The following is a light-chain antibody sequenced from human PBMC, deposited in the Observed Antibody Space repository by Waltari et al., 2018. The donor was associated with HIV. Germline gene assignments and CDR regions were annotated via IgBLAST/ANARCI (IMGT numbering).Light chain of an antibody. CDR1: KLGNKY. CDR2: QGT. V-gene: IGLV3-1*01. J-gene: IGLJ2*01. Sequence: SYELTQPPSVSVSPGQTASITCSGDKLGNKYACWYHQKAGQSPVLFIYQGTKRPSGIPGRFSGSNSGNTATLTISGTQALDEAHYYCQAWDTSTASVVFGGGTKLTVL. CDR3: QAWDTSTASVV.